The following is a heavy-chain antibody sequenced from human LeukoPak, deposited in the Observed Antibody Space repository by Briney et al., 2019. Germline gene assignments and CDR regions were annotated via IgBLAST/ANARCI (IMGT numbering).Heavy chain of an antibody. CDR3: ATLDRRDDYSAFDS. CDR2: IYPGDSDT. D-gene: IGHD5-24*01. V-gene: IGHV5-51*01. Sequence: GESLKISCKGSEYIFSNYWIGWVRQMPGKGLECMGIIYPGDSDTKYSPSFQGQVTISADKSISTAYLQWSSLKASDTAIYYCATLDRRDDYSAFDSWGQGTLVTVSS. J-gene: IGHJ4*02. CDR1: EYIFSNYW.